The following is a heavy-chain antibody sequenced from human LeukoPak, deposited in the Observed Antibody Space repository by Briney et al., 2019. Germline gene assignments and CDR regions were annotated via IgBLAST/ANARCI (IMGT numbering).Heavy chain of an antibody. CDR3: VKDSVRIGYLYYGMDV. CDR2: LSGNSGSI. J-gene: IGHJ6*02. V-gene: IGHV3-9*01. CDR1: GFTFEDYA. Sequence: GRSLRLSCATSGFTFEDYAKHWVRQAPGEGPECVSGLSGNSGSIGFADSVKGRFTISRDNAKNSLYLQMNSLRTEDTALYYCVKDSVRIGYLYYGMDVWGQGTTVTVAS. D-gene: IGHD5-12*01.